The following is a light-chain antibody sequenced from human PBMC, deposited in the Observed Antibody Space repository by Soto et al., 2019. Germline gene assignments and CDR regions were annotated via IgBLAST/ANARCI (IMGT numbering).Light chain of an antibody. J-gene: IGLJ1*01. CDR1: SSDVGGYNY. CDR3: SSYTNSSTPF. V-gene: IGLV2-14*01. CDR2: DVS. Sequence: QSALTQPASVSGSPGQSITISCTGTSSDVGGYNYVSWYQQHPGKAPKLMIYDVSNRPSGVSNRFSGSKSGNTASLTISGLQAEDEADYYCSSYTNSSTPFFGTGTKVTVL.